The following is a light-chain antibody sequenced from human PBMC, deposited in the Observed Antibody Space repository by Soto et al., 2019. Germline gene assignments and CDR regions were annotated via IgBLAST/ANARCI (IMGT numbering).Light chain of an antibody. J-gene: IGKJ1*01. CDR3: QHYGTSPRT. CDR1: QSIFSNY. Sequence: EVMLTQSPGTLSLSPGERATLSCRASQSIFSNYLAWYQQKSGQAPRLLIYGASNRATGIPDRFSGSGSGTDFTLTISRLEPEDFAVYYCQHYGTSPRTFGQGTKVEFK. V-gene: IGKV3-20*01. CDR2: GAS.